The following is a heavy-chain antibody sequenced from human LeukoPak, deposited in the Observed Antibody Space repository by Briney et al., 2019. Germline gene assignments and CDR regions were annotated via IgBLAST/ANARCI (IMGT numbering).Heavy chain of an antibody. J-gene: IGHJ4*02. CDR2: ISYDGSNK. CDR3: ARVTVAGSSLDY. CDR1: GFTFSSYA. Sequence: PGRSLRLSCAASGFTFSSYAMQWVRQAAGKGLEWVAVISYDGSNKYYADSVKGRFTISRDNSKNTLYLQMNSLRAEDTAVYYCARVTVAGSSLDYWGQGTLVTVSS. D-gene: IGHD6-19*01. V-gene: IGHV3-30*04.